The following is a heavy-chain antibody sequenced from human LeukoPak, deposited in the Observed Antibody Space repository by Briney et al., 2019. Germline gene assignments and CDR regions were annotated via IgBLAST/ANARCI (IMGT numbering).Heavy chain of an antibody. CDR1: GFTFNSYP. V-gene: IGHV3-23*01. Sequence: TGGTLRLSCAASGFTFNSYPMNWVRQAPGKGLEWVSTISGDGGATHYADSVKGRFTISRANSKNTLFLQMNSLRAEDTAVYYCAKSGSRDWDYFEYWGRGTLVTASS. D-gene: IGHD6-19*01. CDR3: AKSGSRDWDYFEY. J-gene: IGHJ4*02. CDR2: ISGDGGAT.